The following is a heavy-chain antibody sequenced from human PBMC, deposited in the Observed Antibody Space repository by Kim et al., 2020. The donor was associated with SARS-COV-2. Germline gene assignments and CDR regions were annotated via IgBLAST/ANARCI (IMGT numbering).Heavy chain of an antibody. D-gene: IGHD6-6*01. Sequence: SETLSLTCTVSGGSISSSSYYWGWIRQPPGKGLEWIGSIYYSGSTYYNPSLKSRVTISVDTSKNQFSLKLSSVTAADTAVYYCARHQQFGYYYYGMDVWGQGTTVTVSS. CDR1: GGSISSSSYY. CDR2: IYYSGST. J-gene: IGHJ6*02. CDR3: ARHQQFGYYYYGMDV. V-gene: IGHV4-39*01.